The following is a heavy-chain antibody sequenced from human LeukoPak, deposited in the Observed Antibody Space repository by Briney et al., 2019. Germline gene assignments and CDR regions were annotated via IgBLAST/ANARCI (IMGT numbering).Heavy chain of an antibody. J-gene: IGHJ4*02. CDR3: AFFEYSSSSSHY. D-gene: IGHD6-6*01. V-gene: IGHV1-2*02. Sequence: ASLKVSCKASGYAFTGYYMHWVRQAPGQGLEWMGWINPNSGGTKYAQKFQGRVTMTRDTSISTAYMELSRLRSDDTAVYYCAFFEYSSSSSHYWGQGTLVTVSS. CDR2: INPNSGGT. CDR1: GYAFTGYY.